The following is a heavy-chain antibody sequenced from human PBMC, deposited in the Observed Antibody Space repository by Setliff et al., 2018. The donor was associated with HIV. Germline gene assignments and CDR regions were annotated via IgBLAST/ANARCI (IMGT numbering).Heavy chain of an antibody. CDR1: GYTFTNFG. V-gene: IGHV1-18*01. CDR3: AKGSVVGSAWGGAFDI. Sequence: ASVKVSCKASGYTFTNFGIGWVRQAPGQGLEWMGWISAYNGTTYYADSGKGRFTISRENSKNTLYLEMISLGAEDTAVYYCAKGSVVGSAWGGAFDIWGQGTMVTVSS. CDR2: ISAYNGTT. D-gene: IGHD6-19*01. J-gene: IGHJ3*02.